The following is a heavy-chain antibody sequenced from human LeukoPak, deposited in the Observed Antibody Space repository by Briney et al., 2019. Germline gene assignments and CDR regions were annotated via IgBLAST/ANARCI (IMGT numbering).Heavy chain of an antibody. CDR3: AKDLMNYGADRPPNWFDP. V-gene: IGHV3-30*02. CDR1: GFTFSTYG. Sequence: GGSLRLSCATSGFTFSTYGMHWIRQAPGKGLEWVAFIRYDGSNKYYGDSVKGRFTISRDNSKNTLYLQMSTLTPDDTAVYYCAKDLMNYGADRPPNWFDPWGQGTLVIVSS. D-gene: IGHD4/OR15-4a*01. CDR2: IRYDGSNK. J-gene: IGHJ5*02.